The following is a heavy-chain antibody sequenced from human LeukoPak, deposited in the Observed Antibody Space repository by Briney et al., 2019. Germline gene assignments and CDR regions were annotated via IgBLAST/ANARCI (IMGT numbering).Heavy chain of an antibody. D-gene: IGHD3-10*01. Sequence: SETLSLTCTVSGGSVISGYYYWSWIRQPPGKGLEWIGYIYYSGSTNYNPSLKSRVTISVDTSKNHFSLKLNSVTTADTAVYYCATYYYGSGSAKYYLDYWGQGTLVTVSS. CDR3: ATYYYGSGSAKYYLDY. J-gene: IGHJ4*02. CDR1: GGSVISGYYY. V-gene: IGHV4-61*03. CDR2: IYYSGST.